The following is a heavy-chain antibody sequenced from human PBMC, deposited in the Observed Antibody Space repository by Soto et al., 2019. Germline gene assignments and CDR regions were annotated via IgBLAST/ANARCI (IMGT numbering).Heavy chain of an antibody. CDR1: GFTFSSYS. J-gene: IGHJ5*02. D-gene: IGHD2-2*01. CDR2: ISSSSSTI. CDR3: ARERVYCSSTSCYHWFDP. V-gene: IGHV3-48*01. Sequence: SGGSLRLSCAASGFTFSSYSMNWVRQAPGRGLEWVSYISSSSSTIYYADSVKGRFTIPRDNAKNSLYLQMNSLRAEDTAVYYCARERVYCSSTSCYHWFDPWGQGTLVTVSS.